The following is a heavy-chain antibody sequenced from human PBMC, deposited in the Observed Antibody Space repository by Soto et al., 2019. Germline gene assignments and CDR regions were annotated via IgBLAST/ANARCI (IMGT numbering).Heavy chain of an antibody. CDR2: IYYSGST. CDR1: GGSISSGGYY. J-gene: IGHJ4*02. V-gene: IGHV4-30-4*01. CDR3: ASRKSSPYFDY. Sequence: SETLSLTCTVSGGSISSGGYYWSWIRQPPGKGLEWIGNIYYSGSTYYNPSLKSRVTISVDTSKKQFPLKLSSVTAADTAVYYCASRKSSPYFDYWGQGTLVTVPQ. D-gene: IGHD3-10*01.